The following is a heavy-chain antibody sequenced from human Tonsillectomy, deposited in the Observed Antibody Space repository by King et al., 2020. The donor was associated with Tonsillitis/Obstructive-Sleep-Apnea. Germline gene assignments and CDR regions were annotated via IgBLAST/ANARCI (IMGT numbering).Heavy chain of an antibody. CDR2: INHSGST. CDR3: ARENIVVVPAAMGGGFDY. Sequence: VQLQQWGAGLLKPSETLSLTCAVYGGSFSGYYWSWIRQPPGKGLEWIGEINHSGSTNYNPSLKSRVTISVDTSKNQFSLKLSAVTAAATAVYYCARENIVVVPAAMGGGFDYWGQGTLVTVSS. D-gene: IGHD2-2*01. CDR1: GGSFSGYY. V-gene: IGHV4-34*01. J-gene: IGHJ4*02.